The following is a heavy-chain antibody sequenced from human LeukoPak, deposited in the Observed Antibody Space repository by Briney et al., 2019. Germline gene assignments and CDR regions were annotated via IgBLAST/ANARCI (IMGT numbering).Heavy chain of an antibody. CDR1: GGSISNYY. Sequence: SETLSLTCTVSGGSISNYYWSWIRQPPGKGLEWIGEINHSGSTNYNPSLKSRVTISVDTSKNQFSLKLSSVTAADTAVYYCARRARIIWEPSGAFDIWGQGTMVTVPS. D-gene: IGHD1-26*01. V-gene: IGHV4-34*01. J-gene: IGHJ3*02. CDR3: ARRARIIWEPSGAFDI. CDR2: INHSGST.